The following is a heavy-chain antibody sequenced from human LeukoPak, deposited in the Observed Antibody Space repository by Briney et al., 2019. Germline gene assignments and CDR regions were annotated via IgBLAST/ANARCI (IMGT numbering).Heavy chain of an antibody. V-gene: IGHV1-69*05. CDR1: GGTFSSYA. CDR3: ARDNYAGANWFDP. Sequence: GASVKVSCKASGGTFSSYAISWVRQAPGQGLEWMGGIIPIFGTANYVQTFQGRVTITTDESTSTAYMELSSLRSEDTAVYYCARDNYAGANWFDPWGQGTLVTVSS. CDR2: IIPIFGTA. J-gene: IGHJ5*02. D-gene: IGHD1-7*01.